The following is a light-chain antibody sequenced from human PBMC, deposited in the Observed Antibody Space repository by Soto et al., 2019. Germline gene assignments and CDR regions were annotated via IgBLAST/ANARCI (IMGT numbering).Light chain of an antibody. V-gene: IGLV3-21*02. J-gene: IGLJ1*01. CDR3: QVWYSSTDLYV. CDR1: NIGSES. CDR2: DDS. Sequence: SSELTQPPSVSVAPGQTARITCGGNNIGSESVHWYQQRPGQAPVLFVYDDSDRPSGIPERFSGSNSANTATLTISRVEAGDEADYYCQVWYSSTDLYVFGSGTKVTVL.